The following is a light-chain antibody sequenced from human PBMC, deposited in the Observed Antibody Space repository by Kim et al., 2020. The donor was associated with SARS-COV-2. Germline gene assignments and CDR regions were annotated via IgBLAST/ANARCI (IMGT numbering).Light chain of an antibody. V-gene: IGLV2-14*03. CDR3: SSYTSNSALVV. J-gene: IGLJ2*01. CDR1: NNDIGTYNY. Sequence: PITFSGTGTNNDIGTYNYVSWYQQHPGKAPKLLIYDVTSRPSGISTRFSGSKSGNTASLTISGLQAEDEADYYCSSYTSNSALVVFGGGTQLTVL. CDR2: DVT.